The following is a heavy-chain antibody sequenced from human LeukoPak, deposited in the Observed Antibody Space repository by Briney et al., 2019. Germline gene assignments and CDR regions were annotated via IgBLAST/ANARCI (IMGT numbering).Heavy chain of an antibody. Sequence: SETMSLTCTVSGVSVRSRGFSWGLIRQPPGKGLEWIATISSNGTTYYNPSVRSRITISVDTSKNQFSVKLRPVAAADTAVYSRSRGFEEWGGADSWGQGTLVTVSS. CDR2: ISSNGTT. CDR3: SRGFEEWGGADS. V-gene: IGHV4-39*01. CDR1: GVSVRSRGFS. J-gene: IGHJ4*02. D-gene: IGHD3-10*01.